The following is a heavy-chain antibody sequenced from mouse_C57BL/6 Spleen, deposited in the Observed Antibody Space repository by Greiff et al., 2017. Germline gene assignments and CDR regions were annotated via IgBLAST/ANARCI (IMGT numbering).Heavy chain of an antibody. Sequence: QVQLKESGPGLVQPSQSLSITCTVSGFSLTSYGVHWVRQSPGKGLEWLGVIWSGGSTDYNAAFISRLSISKDNSKSQVFFKMNSLQADDTAIYYCARFYDGYLYWYFDVWGTGTTVTVSS. CDR3: ARFYDGYLYWYFDV. D-gene: IGHD2-3*01. CDR1: GFSLTSYG. CDR2: IWSGGST. J-gene: IGHJ1*03. V-gene: IGHV2-2*01.